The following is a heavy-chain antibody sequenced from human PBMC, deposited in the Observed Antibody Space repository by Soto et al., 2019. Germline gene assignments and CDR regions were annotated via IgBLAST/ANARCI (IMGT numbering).Heavy chain of an antibody. CDR3: ARDHGTGITGTTTGVYYYGMDV. D-gene: IGHD1-20*01. J-gene: IGHJ6*02. CDR2: TYYRSKWYN. Sequence: SQTLSLTCAISGDSVSSNSAAWNWIRQSPSRGLEWLGRTYYRSKWYNDYAVSVKSRITINPDTSKNQFSLQLNSVTPEDTAVYYCARDHGTGITGTTTGVYYYGMDVWGQGTTVTV. CDR1: GDSVSSNSAA. V-gene: IGHV6-1*01.